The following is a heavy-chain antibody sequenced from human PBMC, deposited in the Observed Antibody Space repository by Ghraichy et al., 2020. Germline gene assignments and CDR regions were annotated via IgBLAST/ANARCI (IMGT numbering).Heavy chain of an antibody. CDR2: IYSGGST. CDR3: ARAPSSGRGNYFDY. V-gene: IGHV3-53*01. Sequence: GGSLRLSCAASGFTVSSNYMSWVRQAPGKGLEWVSVIYSGGSTYYADSVKGRFTISRDNSKNTLYLQVNSLRAEDTAVYYCARAPSSGRGNYFDYWGQGTLVTVPS. J-gene: IGHJ4*02. D-gene: IGHD6-19*01. CDR1: GFTVSSNY.